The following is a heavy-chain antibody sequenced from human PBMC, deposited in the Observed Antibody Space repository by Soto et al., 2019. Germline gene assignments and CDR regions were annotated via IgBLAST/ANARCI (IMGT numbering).Heavy chain of an antibody. J-gene: IGHJ4*02. CDR1: GGTFSTYA. V-gene: IGHV1-69*12. D-gene: IGHD5-18*01. CDR3: ASGIQLWLRRIHTGYSG. Sequence: QVQLVQSGAEVKKPESSVKVSCKAPGGTFSTYAISWVRQAPGQGLELMGGIIPMFGTANYAQRFQDRVTITADESTNTVYMELSSLRSEDTAVYFCASGIQLWLRRIHTGYSGWGQGTLVTVSS. CDR2: IIPMFGTA.